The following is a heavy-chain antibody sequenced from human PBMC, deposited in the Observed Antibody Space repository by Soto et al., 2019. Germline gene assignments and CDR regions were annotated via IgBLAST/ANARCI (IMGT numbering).Heavy chain of an antibody. CDR1: GYTFTSYY. Sequence: GPSVKVSCKASGYTFTSYYVHWVRQAPGQGLEWMGIINPSGGSTSYAQKFQGRVTMTRDTSTSTVYMELSSLRSEDTAVYYCARAGITIFGVVMARGGCDYWGQGTLVTVSS. J-gene: IGHJ4*02. CDR3: ARAGITIFGVVMARGGCDY. CDR2: INPSGGST. D-gene: IGHD3-3*01. V-gene: IGHV1-46*03.